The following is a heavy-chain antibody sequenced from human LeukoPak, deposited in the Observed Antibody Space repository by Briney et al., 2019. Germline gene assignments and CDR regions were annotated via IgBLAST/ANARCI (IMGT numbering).Heavy chain of an antibody. CDR1: GFTFSSYA. CDR3: TTSSPQNYFDY. V-gene: IGHV3-33*08. Sequence: GGSLRLSCAASGFTFSSYAMHWVRQAPGKGLEWVTVIWYDGSNKYYADSVRGRFTISRDDSKNTLYLQMNDLRAEDTAVYYCTTSSPQNYFDYWGQGTPVTVSS. J-gene: IGHJ4*02. D-gene: IGHD1-26*01. CDR2: IWYDGSNK.